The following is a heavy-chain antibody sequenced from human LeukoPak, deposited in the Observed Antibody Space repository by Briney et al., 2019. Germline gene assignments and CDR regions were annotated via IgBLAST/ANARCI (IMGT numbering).Heavy chain of an antibody. CDR2: ISDTATRT. J-gene: IGHJ4*02. Sequence: GGSLRLSCAASGFTFDNYGMTWVRQAPGKGLEWVSTISDTATRTYYADSVKGRFTISRDNSRNTLSLQMNSLRAEDTAVYYCASQKGRIAVAVDYWGQGTLVTVSS. D-gene: IGHD6-19*01. CDR1: GFTFDNYG. CDR3: ASQKGRIAVAVDY. V-gene: IGHV3-23*01.